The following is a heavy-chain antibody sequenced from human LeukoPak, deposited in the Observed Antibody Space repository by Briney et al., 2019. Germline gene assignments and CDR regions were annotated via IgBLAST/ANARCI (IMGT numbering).Heavy chain of an antibody. J-gene: IGHJ3*02. V-gene: IGHV3-49*04. CDR1: GFTFSSYS. Sequence: PGGSLRLSCAASGFTFSSYSMSWVRQAPGKGLEWVAFIRSKSYGGTTEYVASVKGRFTISRDDSKGIAYLEMSSLKTEDTAVYSCARRYCGSTDCYPAPFDIWGQGTVVTVSS. CDR2: IRSKSYGGTT. CDR3: ARRYCGSTDCYPAPFDI. D-gene: IGHD2-2*01.